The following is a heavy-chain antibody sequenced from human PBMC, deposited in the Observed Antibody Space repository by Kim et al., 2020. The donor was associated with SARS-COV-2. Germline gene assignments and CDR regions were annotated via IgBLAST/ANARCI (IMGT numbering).Heavy chain of an antibody. CDR2: SYSGGTT. V-gene: IGHV3-66*01. J-gene: IGHJ3*02. D-gene: IGHD1-7*01. Sequence: GGSLRLSCAASGVTVSSNHMNWVRQAPGKGLEWVSVSYSGGTTDYVDSVKGRFTISRDNSKNTLALQMNGLRAEDTAVYYCAKRNYGYGAFDIWGQGTMVTVSS. CDR1: GVTVSSNH. CDR3: AKRNYGYGAFDI.